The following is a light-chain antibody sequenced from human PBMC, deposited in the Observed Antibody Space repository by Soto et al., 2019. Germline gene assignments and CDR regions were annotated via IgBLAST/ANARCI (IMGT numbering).Light chain of an antibody. Sequence: IVLTQSPVTLSLSPGEGAPLSCRASQSVTGTNLAWYQQRAGQAPRLLIYDAVRRATGIPDRFSGSGSGTDFTLTISRLEPEDFAVYYCHQYGSSLGTFGQGTKVDIK. CDR2: DAV. J-gene: IGKJ1*01. V-gene: IGKV3-20*01. CDR1: QSVTGTN. CDR3: HQYGSSLGT.